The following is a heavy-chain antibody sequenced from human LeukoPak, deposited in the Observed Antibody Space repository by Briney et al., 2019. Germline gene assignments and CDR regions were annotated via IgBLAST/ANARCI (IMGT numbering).Heavy chain of an antibody. V-gene: IGHV1-18*01. D-gene: IGHD3-9*01. CDR1: GYTFTSYG. J-gene: IGHJ4*02. CDR3: ARDTRFLRYFDLPADY. Sequence: ASVKVSCKASGYTFTSYGINWVRQAPGQGLEWMGWISAYNGNTNYAQKLQGRVTMTTDTSTSTAYMELRSLRSDDTAVYYCARDTRFLRYFDLPADYWGQGTLVTVSS. CDR2: ISAYNGNT.